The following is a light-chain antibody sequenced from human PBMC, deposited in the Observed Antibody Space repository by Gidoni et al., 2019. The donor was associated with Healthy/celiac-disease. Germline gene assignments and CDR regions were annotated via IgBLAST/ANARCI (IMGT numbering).Light chain of an antibody. V-gene: IGKV3D-15*01. J-gene: IGKJ4*01. CDR1: QSVSSN. CDR2: CAS. Sequence: EIVMTQSPATLSVSPGERATLSCSASQSVSSNLAWYQQKPGQAPRLLIYCASTRATGIAARFSGSGSGTEFTLTISSLQSEDFAVYYCQQYNNWPPLTFGGGTKVEIK. CDR3: QQYNNWPPLT.